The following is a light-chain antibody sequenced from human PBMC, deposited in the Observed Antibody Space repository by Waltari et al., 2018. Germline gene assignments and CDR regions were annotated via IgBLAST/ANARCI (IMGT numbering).Light chain of an antibody. J-gene: IGLJ3*02. CDR3: VLYMGGGIWV. V-gene: IGLV8-61*01. CDR1: SCSVSPSYS. Sequence: QTVVTQEPSFSVSPGGTVPLTFGLSSCSVSPSYSPSWYQQTPGQAPRTLIYSTNTRSSWVPDRFSGSILGNKAALTITGAQADDESDYYCVLYMGGGIWVFGGGTKLTVL. CDR2: STN.